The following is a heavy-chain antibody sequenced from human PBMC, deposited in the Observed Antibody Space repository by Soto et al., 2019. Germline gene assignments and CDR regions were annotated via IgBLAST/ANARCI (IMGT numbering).Heavy chain of an antibody. D-gene: IGHD1-1*01. CDR3: VRDGTKNLRDWFDT. CDR1: GASISGFY. J-gene: IGHJ5*02. CDR2: IYATGTT. Sequence: PSETLSLTCTVSGASISGFYWSWIRKSAGKGLEWIGRIYATGTTDYNPSLKSRVMMSVDTSKKQFSLKLRSVTAADTEVYYCVRDGTKNLRDWFDTWGQGISVTVSS. V-gene: IGHV4-4*07.